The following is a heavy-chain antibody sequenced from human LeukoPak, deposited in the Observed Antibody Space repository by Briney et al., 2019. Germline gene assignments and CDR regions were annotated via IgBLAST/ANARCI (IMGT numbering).Heavy chain of an antibody. Sequence: GGSLRLSCAASGFTFSSYWMSWVRQAPGKGLEWVANVKRDGSEKYYVDSVRGRFTISRDNAKNSLYLQMNSLRAEDTAVYYCATRYCSGGNCYSEGYYWGQGTLVTVSS. CDR2: VKRDGSEK. V-gene: IGHV3-7*01. J-gene: IGHJ4*02. CDR1: GFTFSSYW. D-gene: IGHD2-15*01. CDR3: ATRYCSGGNCYSEGYY.